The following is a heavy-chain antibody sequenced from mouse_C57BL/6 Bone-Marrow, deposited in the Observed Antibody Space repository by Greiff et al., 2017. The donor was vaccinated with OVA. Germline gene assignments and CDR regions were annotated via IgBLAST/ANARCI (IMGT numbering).Heavy chain of an antibody. D-gene: IGHD1-1*01. CDR3: ARGVPVVAKYWYFDV. V-gene: IGHV1-64*01. Sequence: QVQLQQPGAELVKPGASVKLSCKASGYTFTSYWMHWVKQRPGQGLEWIGMIHPNSGSTNYNEKFKSKATLTVAKSSSTAYMQLSSLTSEDSAVYYCARGVPVVAKYWYFDVWGTGTTVTVSS. CDR1: GYTFTSYW. J-gene: IGHJ1*03. CDR2: IHPNSGST.